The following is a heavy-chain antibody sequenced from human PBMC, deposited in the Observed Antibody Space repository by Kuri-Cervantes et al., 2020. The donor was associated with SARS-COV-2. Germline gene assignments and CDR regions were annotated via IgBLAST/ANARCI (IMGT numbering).Heavy chain of an antibody. D-gene: IGHD3-3*01. V-gene: IGHV3-48*03. CDR3: AKVKSPFWSDYSHYYMDV. Sequence: GESLKISCEGSGFTFHTYEMNWVRQAPGKGLEWISYISVTASTIYYADSVKGRFTVSRDNAKNSLYLQMNSLRAEDTAVYYCAKVKSPFWSDYSHYYMDVWGKGTTVTVSS. J-gene: IGHJ6*03. CDR1: GFTFHTYE. CDR2: ISVTASTI.